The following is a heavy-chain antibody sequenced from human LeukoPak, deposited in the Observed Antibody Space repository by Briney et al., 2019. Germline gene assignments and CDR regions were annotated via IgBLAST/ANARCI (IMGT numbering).Heavy chain of an antibody. CDR1: GGSLSSYY. CDR3: ARAFRDPLSGSYYFDY. J-gene: IGHJ4*02. CDR2: IYTSGST. V-gene: IGHV4-4*07. Sequence: SETLSLTCTVSGGSLSSYYWSWIRQPAGKGLEWIGRIYTSGSTNYNPSLTSRVTMSVDTSKSQFSLKLSSVAAADTAVYYCARAFRDPLSGSYYFDYWGQGTLVTVSS. D-gene: IGHD1-26*01.